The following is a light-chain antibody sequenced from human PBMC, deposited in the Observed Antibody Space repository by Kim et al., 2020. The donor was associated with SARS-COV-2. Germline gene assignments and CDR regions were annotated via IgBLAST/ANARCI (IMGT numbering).Light chain of an antibody. J-gene: IGKJ1*01. CDR2: GAS. Sequence: ETVLTQSPGTLSLSPGERATLFCRASQSVSSSKLAWYQQKPGQAPRLLLYGASSRATGIPDRFSASGSGTDFTLTISRLEPEDFAVYYCQQYSSSPETSGQGTKVDIK. V-gene: IGKV3-20*01. CDR1: QSVSSSK. CDR3: QQYSSSPET.